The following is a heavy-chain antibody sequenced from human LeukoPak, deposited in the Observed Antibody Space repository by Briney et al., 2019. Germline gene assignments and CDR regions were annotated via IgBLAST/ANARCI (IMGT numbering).Heavy chain of an antibody. CDR2: ISGSGSRT. Sequence: GGSLRLSCAASGFTFSDYAMTWVRQAPGKGLEWVSSISGSGSRTYYTESVKGRFTISRDNSKNTLYLQMSSLRGDDTAIYYCASRPRADIGPLDFWGQGTLVTVAS. CDR3: ASRPRADIGPLDF. V-gene: IGHV3-23*01. J-gene: IGHJ4*02. CDR1: GFTFSDYA. D-gene: IGHD1-14*01.